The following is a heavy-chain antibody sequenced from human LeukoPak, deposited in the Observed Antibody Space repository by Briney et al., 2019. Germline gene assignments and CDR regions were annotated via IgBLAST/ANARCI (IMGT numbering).Heavy chain of an antibody. CDR2: ILPYSGNT. CDR3: AKDRRGSRNSLDV. V-gene: IGHV1-18*01. J-gene: IGHJ6*02. CDR1: GYTFSTYG. Sequence: ASVKVSCKASGYTFSTYGISWVRQDPGQGLEWMGWILPYSGNTNYAQKLQGRVSVTTDTSTTTAYMELRSLTSDDTAVYYCAKDRRGSRNSLDVWGQGTTITVSS. D-gene: IGHD3-16*01.